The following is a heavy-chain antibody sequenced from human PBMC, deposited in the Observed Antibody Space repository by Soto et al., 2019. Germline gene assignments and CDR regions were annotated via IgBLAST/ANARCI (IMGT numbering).Heavy chain of an antibody. D-gene: IGHD5-18*01. V-gene: IGHV3-30*18. J-gene: IGHJ3*02. Sequence: QVQLVESGGGVVQPGMSLRLSCGASRLTFSSYGMHWVRQAPGKGLEWVALISYDESKKYYADSVKGRFTISRDNSKNTLYIQMDSLRAEDTAVYYCAKDRRRGRYGYDAFDMWGQGPMVTVSS. CDR3: AKDRRRGRYGYDAFDM. CDR2: ISYDESKK. CDR1: RLTFSSYG.